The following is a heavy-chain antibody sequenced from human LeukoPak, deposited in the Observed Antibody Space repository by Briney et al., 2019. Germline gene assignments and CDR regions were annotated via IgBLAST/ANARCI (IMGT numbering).Heavy chain of an antibody. Sequence: ASVKVSCKASGYTFTSYDINWVRQAPGQGLEWMGIINPSGGSTSYAQKFQGRVTMTRDTSTSTVYMELSSLRSEDTAVYYCARFGRFCSGGSCYSHHYYSMDVWGQGTTVTVSS. J-gene: IGHJ6*02. CDR3: ARFGRFCSGGSCYSHHYYSMDV. D-gene: IGHD2-15*01. CDR2: INPSGGST. V-gene: IGHV1-46*01. CDR1: GYTFTSYD.